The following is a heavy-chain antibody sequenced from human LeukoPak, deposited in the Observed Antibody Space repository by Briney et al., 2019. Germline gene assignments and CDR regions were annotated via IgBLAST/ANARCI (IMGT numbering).Heavy chain of an antibody. CDR1: GFTFSSYS. J-gene: IGHJ4*02. CDR3: ARDQQWLYYFDY. V-gene: IGHV3-21*01. CDR2: ISSGSSYI. Sequence: GGSLRLSCAASGFTFSSYSMNWVRQAPGKGLEWVSSISSGSSYIYYADSVKGRFTISRDNAKSSLYLQMNSLRAEDTAVYYCARDQQWLYYFDYWGQGTLVTVSS. D-gene: IGHD6-19*01.